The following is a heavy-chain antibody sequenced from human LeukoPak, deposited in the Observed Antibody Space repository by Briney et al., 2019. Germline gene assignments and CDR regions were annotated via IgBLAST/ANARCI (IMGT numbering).Heavy chain of an antibody. CDR1: GFTFSSYG. Sequence: PGGSLRLSCAASGFTFSSYGMHWVRQAPGKGLVWVSRINSDGSEINYADSVKGRFTISRDNAKNTLYLQMNSLRAEDTAVYFCARGHVAGSDRHWDYWGQGTLVTVSS. J-gene: IGHJ4*02. CDR2: INSDGSEI. V-gene: IGHV3-74*01. D-gene: IGHD6-19*01. CDR3: ARGHVAGSDRHWDY.